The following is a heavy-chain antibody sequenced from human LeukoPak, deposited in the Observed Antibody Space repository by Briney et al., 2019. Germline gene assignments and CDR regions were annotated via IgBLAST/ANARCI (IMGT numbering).Heavy chain of an antibody. CDR1: GFTFSRYG. CDR3: ARDSSTTVTGAFDI. Sequence: PGRSLRLSCGASGFTFSRYGMHWLRQAPGKGLEWVAIIWYDGSNKYYADSVKGRFTISRDNSKNTLYLQMNSLRAEDTAVYYCARDSSTTVTGAFDIWGQGTMVTVSS. V-gene: IGHV3-33*01. CDR2: IWYDGSNK. J-gene: IGHJ3*02. D-gene: IGHD4-17*01.